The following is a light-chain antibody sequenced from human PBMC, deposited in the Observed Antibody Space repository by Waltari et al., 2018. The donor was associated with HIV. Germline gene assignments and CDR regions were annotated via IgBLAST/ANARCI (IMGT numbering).Light chain of an antibody. CDR1: NSTIGAGYD. CDR2: GDS. V-gene: IGLV1-40*01. J-gene: IGLJ3*02. CDR3: QSYDNHLSGLWV. Sequence: SVLPQPPSVSGAPGQWVTISCTGNNSTIGAGYDVYWYRQFPGPAPELVVYGDSIRPLGVPDRFSGSKSGVSASLDISGLQTEDEADYYCQSYDNHLSGLWVFGGGTKLTVL.